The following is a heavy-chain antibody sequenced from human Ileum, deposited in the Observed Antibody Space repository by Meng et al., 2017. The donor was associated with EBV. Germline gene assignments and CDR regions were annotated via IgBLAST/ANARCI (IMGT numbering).Heavy chain of an antibody. CDR3: ARPIAAAGWFDP. Sequence: QLQLEEAGPGPVKPSETLSLTCTVSGGPINSSSYYWGWIRQPPGKGLEWIGSIYYSGRTYYNPSLKSRVTISVDTSKNQFSLKLSSVTAADTAVYYCARPIAAAGWFDPWGQGTLVTVSS. CDR1: GGPINSSSYY. D-gene: IGHD6-13*01. CDR2: IYYSGRT. J-gene: IGHJ5*02. V-gene: IGHV4-39*01.